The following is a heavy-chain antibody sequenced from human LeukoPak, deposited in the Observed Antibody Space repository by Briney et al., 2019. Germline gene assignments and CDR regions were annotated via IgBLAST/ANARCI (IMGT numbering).Heavy chain of an antibody. CDR3: AKDKSIQLRGIFDY. D-gene: IGHD5-18*01. CDR2: ISYDGSNK. CDR1: GFTFSSYG. J-gene: IGHJ4*02. Sequence: PGRSLRLSCAASGFTFSSYGMHWVRQAPGKGLEWVAVISYDGSNKYYADSVKGRFTISRDNSKNTLYLQMNSLRAEDTAVYYCAKDKSIQLRGIFDYWGQGTLVTVSS. V-gene: IGHV3-30*18.